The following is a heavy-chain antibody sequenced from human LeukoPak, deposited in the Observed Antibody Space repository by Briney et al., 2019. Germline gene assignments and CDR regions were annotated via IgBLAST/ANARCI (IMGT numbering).Heavy chain of an antibody. Sequence: SETLSRTCTVSGGSISSSNYFWGWIRQAPGKGLEWIGSIYYSGSTYYNPSLKSRVTISADMSKNQFSLRLYSVTAADTAVYYCGRDSVEMGTIHSDYWGQGTLVTVSS. J-gene: IGHJ4*02. CDR3: GRDSVEMGTIHSDY. D-gene: IGHD5-24*01. CDR2: IYYSGST. CDR1: GGSISSSNYF. V-gene: IGHV4-39*07.